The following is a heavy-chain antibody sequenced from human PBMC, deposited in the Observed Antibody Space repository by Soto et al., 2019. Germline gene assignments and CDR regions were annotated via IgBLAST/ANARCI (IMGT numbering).Heavy chain of an antibody. CDR3: ARSLGYCSSTSCYQVSDPVFFDI. CDR1: GYSFTSYW. D-gene: IGHD2-2*01. Sequence: PGESLKISCKGSGYSFTSYWIGWVRQMPGKGLEWMGIFYPGYSDTRYSPSFQGQVTISADKSISTAYLHCSSLKASDTAMYYCARSLGYCSSTSCYQVSDPVFFDIWGQGTMVTVSS. V-gene: IGHV5-51*01. CDR2: FYPGYSDT. J-gene: IGHJ3*02.